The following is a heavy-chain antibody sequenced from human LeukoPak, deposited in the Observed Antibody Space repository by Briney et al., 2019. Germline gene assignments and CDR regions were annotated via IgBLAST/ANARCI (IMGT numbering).Heavy chain of an antibody. Sequence: SVKVSCKASGGTFSSYAISRVRQAPGQGLEWMGRIIPIFGTANYAQKFQGRVTITTDESTSTAYMELSSLRSEDTAVYYCAREVGDYVWGSYLVYWGQGTLVTVSS. D-gene: IGHD3-16*02. J-gene: IGHJ4*02. V-gene: IGHV1-69*05. CDR2: IIPIFGTA. CDR1: GGTFSSYA. CDR3: AREVGDYVWGSYLVY.